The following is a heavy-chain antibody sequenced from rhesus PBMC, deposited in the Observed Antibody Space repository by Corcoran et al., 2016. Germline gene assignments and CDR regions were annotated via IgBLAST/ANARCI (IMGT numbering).Heavy chain of an antibody. CDR2: IYGSDGST. V-gene: IGHV4-147*01. Sequence: QVQLQESGPGLVKPSETLSLTCAVSGLSVSSNYWSWIRQPPGKGLEWIGYIYGSDGSTYYKPSLTSRVTISTDTSKNQFSLRLTSVTAADSAIYYCVRDKDRDFDFWGRGVLVTVSS. CDR3: VRDKDRDFDF. CDR1: GLSVSSNY. J-gene: IGHJ4*01.